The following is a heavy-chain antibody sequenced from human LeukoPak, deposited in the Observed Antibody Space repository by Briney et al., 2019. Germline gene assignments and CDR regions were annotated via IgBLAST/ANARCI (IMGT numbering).Heavy chain of an antibody. CDR2: ISSSSSTI. CDR3: AKDLGGSTDY. J-gene: IGHJ4*02. CDR1: GFTFSSYS. D-gene: IGHD5-12*01. V-gene: IGHV3-48*01. Sequence: PGGSLRLSCAASGFTFSSYSMNWVRQAPGKGLEWVSYISSSSSTIYYADSVKGRFTISRDNSQNTLYLQMNSLRAEDTALYYCAKDLGGSTDYWGQGTLVTVSS.